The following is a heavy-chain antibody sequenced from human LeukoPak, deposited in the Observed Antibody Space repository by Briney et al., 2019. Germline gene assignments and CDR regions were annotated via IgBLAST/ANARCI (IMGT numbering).Heavy chain of an antibody. CDR1: GYTFRGNY. Sequence: GASVKISCKASGYTFRGNYIHWLRQAPGQGLEWMRWIDANNGDTKSAQKFQGRVTMSRDTSISTAYMDLSSLSPDDAAVYYCARDPSSVTLYFFDYWGQGTLVTVSS. D-gene: IGHD4-11*01. CDR2: IDANNGDT. J-gene: IGHJ4*02. V-gene: IGHV1-2*02. CDR3: ARDPSSVTLYFFDY.